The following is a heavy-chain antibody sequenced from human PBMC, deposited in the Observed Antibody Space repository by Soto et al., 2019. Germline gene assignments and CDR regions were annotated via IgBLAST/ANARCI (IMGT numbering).Heavy chain of an antibody. CDR3: ARDSATYYDFWSGLYYGMDV. CDR1: GGSISSGDYY. D-gene: IGHD3-3*01. J-gene: IGHJ6*02. V-gene: IGHV4-30-4*01. Sequence: PSETLSLTCTVSGGSISSGDYYWSWIRQPPVKGLEWIGYIYYSGSTYYNPSLKSRVTISVDTSKNQFSLKLSSVTAADTAVYYCARDSATYYDFWSGLYYGMDVWGQGTTVTVSS. CDR2: IYYSGST.